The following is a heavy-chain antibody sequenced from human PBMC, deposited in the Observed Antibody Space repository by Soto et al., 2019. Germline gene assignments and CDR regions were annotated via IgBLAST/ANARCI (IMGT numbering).Heavy chain of an antibody. CDR1: GFTRDNG. J-gene: IGHJ4*02. CDR2: IDYSGTNT. Sequence: GGSLRLSCAASGFTRDNGTTWVRQAPGKGLEWISTIDYSGTNTHYADSVKGRFTISRDKSRNTIALQMSNVRAEDTALYYCVSWVSAHFDNWGQGTLVTVSS. D-gene: IGHD2-8*01. V-gene: IGHV3-23*05. CDR3: VSWVSAHFDN.